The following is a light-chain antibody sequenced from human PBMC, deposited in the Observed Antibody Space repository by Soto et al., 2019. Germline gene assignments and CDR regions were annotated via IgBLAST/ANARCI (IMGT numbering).Light chain of an antibody. J-gene: IGKJ1*01. Sequence: DIQMTQSASTLSASVGDRVTITCRASQSINDWLAWYQQEPGKAPKLLIYKASTLKNGVPSTFSGSGSGTEFTLTINILQPDYFATYYCQQYDDYAWTFGQGTNVEVK. CDR1: QSINDW. CDR2: KAS. CDR3: QQYDDYAWT. V-gene: IGKV1-5*03.